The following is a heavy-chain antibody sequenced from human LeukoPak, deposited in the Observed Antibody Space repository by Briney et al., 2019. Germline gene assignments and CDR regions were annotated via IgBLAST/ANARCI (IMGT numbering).Heavy chain of an antibody. CDR2: ISGSGGST. D-gene: IGHD3-16*01. CDR3: AKDYDSVWGGVDH. Sequence: LRLSCAASGFTFSSYAMSWVRQAPGKGLEWVSAISGSGGSTYYADSVKGRFTISRDNSRSTLYLQMNSLRAEDTAVYYCAKDYDSVWGGVDHWGQGTLVTVSS. J-gene: IGHJ4*02. V-gene: IGHV3-23*01. CDR1: GFTFSSYA.